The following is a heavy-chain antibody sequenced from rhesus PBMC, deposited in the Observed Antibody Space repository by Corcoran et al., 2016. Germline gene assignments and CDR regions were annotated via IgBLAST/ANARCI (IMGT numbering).Heavy chain of an antibody. D-gene: IGHD6-37*01. Sequence: LQLQQSGPGLVKPSETLSLTCAVYGGSISSNSWTWIRQHPGKGLEGIGRISGDEGNNEYKPALRGRCTISIDTSKTEFSLKVDAGTAADTAVYYCVGLMVAGPVEYWGQGVLVTVSS. V-gene: IGHV4-173*01. CDR3: VGLMVAGPVEY. CDR2: ISGDEGNN. CDR1: GGSISSNS. J-gene: IGHJ4*01.